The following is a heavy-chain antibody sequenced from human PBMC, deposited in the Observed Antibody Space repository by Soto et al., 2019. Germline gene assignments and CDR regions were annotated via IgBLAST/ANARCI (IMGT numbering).Heavy chain of an antibody. CDR2: IRSEAYGGTP. Sequence: SLRLSCSGSGFTFRDYALTWFRQTPRKGLECVGFIRSEAYGGTPDYAASVQGRFTISRDDFRGVAYLQMDSLKREDTGIYYSSTLPRNRRGSPLNCWGQGTQVTVSS. V-gene: IGHV3-49*03. J-gene: IGHJ4*02. D-gene: IGHD3-10*01. CDR1: GFTFRDYA. CDR3: STLPRNRRGSPLNC.